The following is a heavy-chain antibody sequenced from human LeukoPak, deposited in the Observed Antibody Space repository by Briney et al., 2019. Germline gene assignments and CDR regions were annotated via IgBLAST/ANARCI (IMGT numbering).Heavy chain of an antibody. Sequence: PSETLSLTCTVSGGSISSYYWSWIRQPPGKGLECIGYIYYSGSTNYNPSLKSRVTISVDTSKNQFSLKLSSVTAADTAVYYCARVGTLSDAFDIWGQGTMVTVSS. CDR3: ARVGTLSDAFDI. D-gene: IGHD1-1*01. V-gene: IGHV4-59*01. CDR2: IYYSGST. CDR1: GGSISSYY. J-gene: IGHJ3*02.